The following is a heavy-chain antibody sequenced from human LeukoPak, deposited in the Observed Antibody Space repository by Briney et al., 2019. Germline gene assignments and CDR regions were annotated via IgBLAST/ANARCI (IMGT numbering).Heavy chain of an antibody. V-gene: IGHV4-59*08. J-gene: IGHJ4*02. D-gene: IGHD6-19*01. Sequence: SETLSLTCTVSGGSISSYYWSWIRQPPGKGLEWIGYIYYSGSTNYNPSLKSRVTISVDTSKNQFSLKLSSVTAADTAVYYRAVQHAVAGRGYWGQGTLVTVSS. CDR3: AVQHAVAGRGY. CDR2: IYYSGST. CDR1: GGSISSYY.